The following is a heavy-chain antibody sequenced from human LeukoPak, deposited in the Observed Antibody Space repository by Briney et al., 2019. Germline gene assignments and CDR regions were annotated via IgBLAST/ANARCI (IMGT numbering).Heavy chain of an antibody. CDR3: AREGVSGWYADYYYYYMDV. V-gene: IGHV1-18*01. CDR2: ISAYNGNT. Sequence: ASVKVSCKASGYSFTSYGLSWVRQAPGQGLEWMGWISAYNGNTNYAQKLQGRVTMTTDTSTSTAYMEVRSLRPDDTAVYYCAREGVSGWYADYYYYYMDVWGKGTTVTVSS. CDR1: GYSFTSYG. J-gene: IGHJ6*03. D-gene: IGHD6-19*01.